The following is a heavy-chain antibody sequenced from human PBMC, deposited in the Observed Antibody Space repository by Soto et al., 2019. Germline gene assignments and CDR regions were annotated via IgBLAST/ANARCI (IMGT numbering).Heavy chain of an antibody. J-gene: IGHJ4*02. D-gene: IGHD2-15*01. Sequence: ASVKVSCKASGYTFTSYDINWVRQATGQGLEWMGWMNPNSGNTGYAQKFQGRVTMTRNTSISTAYMELSSLRSEDTAVYYCARTLGYCSGGSCYRTFDSWGQGTLVTAPQ. CDR1: GYTFTSYD. V-gene: IGHV1-8*01. CDR2: MNPNSGNT. CDR3: ARTLGYCSGGSCYRTFDS.